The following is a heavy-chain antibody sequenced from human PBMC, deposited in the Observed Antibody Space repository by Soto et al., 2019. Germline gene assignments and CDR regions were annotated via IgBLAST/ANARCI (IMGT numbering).Heavy chain of an antibody. J-gene: IGHJ4*02. V-gene: IGHV1-69*13. Sequence: SVKVSCKASGGTFSSYAMSWGRQAPGQGLEWMGGIIPIFGTANYAQKFQGRVTITADESTSTAYMELSSLRSEDTAVYYCAQPRIAAAGKASFDYWGQGTLVTVSS. CDR1: GGTFSSYA. CDR3: AQPRIAAAGKASFDY. CDR2: IIPIFGTA. D-gene: IGHD6-13*01.